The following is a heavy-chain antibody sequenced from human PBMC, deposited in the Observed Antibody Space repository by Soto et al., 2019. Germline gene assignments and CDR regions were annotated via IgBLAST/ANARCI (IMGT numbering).Heavy chain of an antibody. Sequence: GGSLRLSCAASGFTFSSYDMHWVRQATGKGLEWVSAIGTAGDTYYPGSVKGRFTISRENAKNSLYLQMNSLRAGDTALYYCARAVPNWNSPTAWFDPWGQGTLVTVSS. CDR2: IGTAGDT. D-gene: IGHD1-7*01. V-gene: IGHV3-13*01. J-gene: IGHJ5*02. CDR1: GFTFSSYD. CDR3: ARAVPNWNSPTAWFDP.